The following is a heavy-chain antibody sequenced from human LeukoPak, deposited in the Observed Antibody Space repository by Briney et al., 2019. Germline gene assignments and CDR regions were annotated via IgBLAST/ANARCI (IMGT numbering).Heavy chain of an antibody. V-gene: IGHV3-74*01. CDR1: GFTFSSYW. CDR3: ARGATGYYFDY. CDR2: FSSDGSST. Sequence: SGGSLRLSCAASGFTFSSYWMHWVRQAPGKGLVWVSRFSSDGSSTNYADSVKGRFTISRDNAKNTLYLQMNGLRAEDTAVYYCARGATGYYFDYWGQGTLVTVSS. J-gene: IGHJ4*02. D-gene: IGHD3-9*01.